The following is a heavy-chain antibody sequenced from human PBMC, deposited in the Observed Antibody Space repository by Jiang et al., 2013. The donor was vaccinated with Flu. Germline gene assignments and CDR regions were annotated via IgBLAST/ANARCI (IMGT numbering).Heavy chain of an antibody. D-gene: IGHD3-16*02. J-gene: IGHJ4*02. V-gene: IGHV1-18*04. CDR3: AREGYREIDN. CDR2: ISTYSGHT. CDR1: GYTFTNYG. Sequence: SVKVSCKTSGYTFTNYGISWVRQVPGRGLEWMGWISTYSGHTDYEQNFQGRVTMTTDTSTGTAFMELRSLRSDDTGVYFCAREGYREIDNWGPGTLVTVSA.